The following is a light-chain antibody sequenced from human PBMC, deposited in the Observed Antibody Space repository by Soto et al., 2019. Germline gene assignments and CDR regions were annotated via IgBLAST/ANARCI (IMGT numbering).Light chain of an antibody. CDR2: DAS. V-gene: IGKV3-11*01. CDR1: QSVSSY. J-gene: IGKJ5*01. CDR3: QQRSDWPIT. Sequence: EIVLTQSPATLSLSPGERATLSCRASQSVSSYLAWYQQKPGQAPRLLIYDASNRATGIPARFSGSGSGTDFTLTISSREPEDSAVYYCQQRSDWPITFGQGTRLDIK.